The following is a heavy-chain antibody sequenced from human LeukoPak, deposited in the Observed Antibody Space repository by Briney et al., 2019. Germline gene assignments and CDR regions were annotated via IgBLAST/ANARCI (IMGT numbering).Heavy chain of an antibody. CDR1: GGTFISYA. J-gene: IGHJ4*02. CDR2: IIPILGIA. CDR3: ARDRAVEMATIMDY. V-gene: IGHV1-69*04. D-gene: IGHD5-24*01. Sequence: SVKVSCKASGGTFISYAIIWVRQAPRQGREWMARIIPILGIANYAQKFHGRVTITADKSTHTAYMELSSLRSEDTAVYYCARDRAVEMATIMDYWGQGTLVPVSS.